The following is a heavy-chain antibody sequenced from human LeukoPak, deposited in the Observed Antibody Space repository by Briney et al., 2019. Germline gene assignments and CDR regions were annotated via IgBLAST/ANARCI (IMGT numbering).Heavy chain of an antibody. CDR2: ISSSSSYI. CDR3: ARDRQYCNSTSCYSL. Sequence: GGSLRLSCAASGFTFSSYSMNWVRQAPGKGLEWVSSISSSSSYIYYADSVKGRFTISRDNAKNSLYLQMNSLRAEDTAVYYCARDRQYCNSTSCYSLWGQGTLVTVSS. V-gene: IGHV3-21*01. CDR1: GFTFSSYS. J-gene: IGHJ4*02. D-gene: IGHD2-2*01.